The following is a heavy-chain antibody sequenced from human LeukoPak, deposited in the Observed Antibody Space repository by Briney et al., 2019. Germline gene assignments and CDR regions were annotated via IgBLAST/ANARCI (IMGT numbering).Heavy chain of an antibody. CDR1: GFTLSSYS. J-gene: IGHJ4*02. CDR2: ISSSSSTI. Sequence: GGSLRLSCAASGFTLSSYSMNWVRQAPGKGLEWVSYISSSSSTIYYADSVKGRFTISRDNAKNSLYLQMNSLRAEDTAVYYCARGFRQQLVQPPGYWGQGTLVTVSS. CDR3: ARGFRQQLVQPPGY. D-gene: IGHD6-13*01. V-gene: IGHV3-48*01.